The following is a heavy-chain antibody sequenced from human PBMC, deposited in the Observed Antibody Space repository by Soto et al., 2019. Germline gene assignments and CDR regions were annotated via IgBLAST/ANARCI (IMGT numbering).Heavy chain of an antibody. J-gene: IGHJ4*02. V-gene: IGHV3-53*01. Sequence: GGSLRLSCAASGIPVSGNYMTWVRQAPGKGLACVSLISSDGSRYYAESVKGRVTISRDKSRNTLYLQMDSLRAEDTAVYSCAKRIAVAGPYFDYGGQGTLVTGS. CDR3: AKRIAVAGPYFDY. CDR2: ISSDGSR. CDR1: GIPVSGNY. D-gene: IGHD6-19*01.